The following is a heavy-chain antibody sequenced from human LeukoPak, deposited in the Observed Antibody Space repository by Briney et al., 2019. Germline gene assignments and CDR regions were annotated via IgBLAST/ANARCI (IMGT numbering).Heavy chain of an antibody. D-gene: IGHD1-26*01. V-gene: IGHV5-51*01. J-gene: IGHJ4*02. Sequence: GASLQISFKGSGSSFTSYWIGWVRPMPGKGLEWMGIIYPGDSDTRYSPSFQGQVTISADKSISTAYLQWSSLKASDTAMYYCARPGGSYLPTHFDYWGQGTLVTVSS. CDR2: IYPGDSDT. CDR1: GSSFTSYW. CDR3: ARPGGSYLPTHFDY.